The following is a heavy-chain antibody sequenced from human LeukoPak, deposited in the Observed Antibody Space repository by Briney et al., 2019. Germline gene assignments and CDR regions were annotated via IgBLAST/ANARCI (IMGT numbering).Heavy chain of an antibody. J-gene: IGHJ4*02. CDR1: GFTFRSHA. V-gene: IGHV3-23*01. D-gene: IGHD3-22*01. CDR3: ARVRLVVVITNYFDY. CDR2: ISGTGYST. Sequence: GGSLRLSCAASGFTFRSHAMSWVRQAPGKGLEWVSGISGTGYSTYYADSVKGRFTISRDNSKNTLFLQMNSLRADDTAVYYCARVRLVVVITNYFDYWGQGTLVTVSS.